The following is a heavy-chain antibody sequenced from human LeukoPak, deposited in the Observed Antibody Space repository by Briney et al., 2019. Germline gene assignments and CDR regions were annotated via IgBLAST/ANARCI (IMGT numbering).Heavy chain of an antibody. CDR2: IYYSRST. CDR3: ARRYYDSSGYYHDY. V-gene: IGHV4-59*01. D-gene: IGHD3-22*01. J-gene: IGHJ4*02. Sequence: SETLSLTCTVSGGSISSYYWSWIRQPPGKGLEWIGYIYYSRSTNYNPSLKSRVTISVDTSKNQFSLKLSSVTAADTAVYYCARRYYDSSGYYHDYWGQGTLVTVSS. CDR1: GGSISSYY.